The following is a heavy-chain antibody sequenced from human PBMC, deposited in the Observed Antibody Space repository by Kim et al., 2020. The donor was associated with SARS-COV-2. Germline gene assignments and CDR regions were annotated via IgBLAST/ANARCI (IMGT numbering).Heavy chain of an antibody. CDR1: GFTFDDYA. V-gene: IGHV3-43*02. D-gene: IGHD2-15*01. Sequence: GGSLRLSCAASGFTFDDYAMHWVRQAPGKGLEWVSLISGDGGSTCYADSVKGRFTISRDNSKNSLYLQMNSLRTEDTALYYCAKVDGGSPGGNYWGQGTLVTVSS. CDR3: AKVDGGSPGGNY. J-gene: IGHJ4*02. CDR2: ISGDGGST.